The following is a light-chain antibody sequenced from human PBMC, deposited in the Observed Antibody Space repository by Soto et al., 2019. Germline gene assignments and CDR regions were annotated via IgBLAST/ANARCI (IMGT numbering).Light chain of an antibody. CDR2: EVS. CDR3: TSYAGTYSFFYV. CDR1: SIDVVSYNY. Sequence: QSALTXPPSASGSPGQSFTISCPGTSIDVVSYNYVSWYQHLPGKAPKLIIYEVSKRPSGVPDRFSGSKYGNTASLAVSGLQAEDEADYYCTSYAGTYSFFYVFGTGTKVTGL. J-gene: IGLJ1*01. V-gene: IGLV2-8*01.